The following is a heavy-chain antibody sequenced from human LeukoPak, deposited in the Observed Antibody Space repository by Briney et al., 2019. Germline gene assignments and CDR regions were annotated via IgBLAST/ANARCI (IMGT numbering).Heavy chain of an antibody. Sequence: SETLSLTCTVSGGSISSGGYYWSWIRQHPGKGLEWIGYIYYSGSTYYNPSLKSRVTISVDTSKNQFSLKLSSVTAADTAVYYCARQGVVSSWYENWFDPWGQGTLVTVSS. J-gene: IGHJ5*02. D-gene: IGHD6-13*01. V-gene: IGHV4-39*01. CDR2: IYYSGST. CDR3: ARQGVVSSWYENWFDP. CDR1: GGSISSGGYY.